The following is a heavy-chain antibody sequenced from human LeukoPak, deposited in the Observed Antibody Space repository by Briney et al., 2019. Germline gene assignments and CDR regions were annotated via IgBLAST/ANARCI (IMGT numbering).Heavy chain of an antibody. CDR1: GFTFSSYA. Sequence: GGSLRLSCAASGFTFSSYAMSWVRQAPGKGLEWVSSISASGGSTYYADSVRGRFTISRDNSKNMLYLQMNSLRAEDTAVYYCAKDAWELALDYWGQGTLVTVSS. V-gene: IGHV3-23*01. CDR2: ISASGGST. CDR3: AKDAWELALDY. J-gene: IGHJ4*02. D-gene: IGHD1-26*01.